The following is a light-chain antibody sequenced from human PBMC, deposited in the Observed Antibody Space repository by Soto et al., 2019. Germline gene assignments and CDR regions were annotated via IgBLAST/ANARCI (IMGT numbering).Light chain of an antibody. CDR1: QSISSY. Sequence: DIQMTQSPSSLSASVGDRVTITCRASQSISSYLNWYQQKPGKAPKLLSYAASSLQSGVPSRFGGSGSGTDSTLTISSMQTEDFATYYCQQSYSTPPWTFGQGTKVEIQ. CDR2: AAS. V-gene: IGKV1-39*01. J-gene: IGKJ1*01. CDR3: QQSYSTPPWT.